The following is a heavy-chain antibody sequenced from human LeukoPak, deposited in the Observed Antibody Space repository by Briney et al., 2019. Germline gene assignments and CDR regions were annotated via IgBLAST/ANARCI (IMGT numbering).Heavy chain of an antibody. CDR2: IMPISGTA. V-gene: IGHV1-69*13. J-gene: IGHJ1*01. D-gene: IGHD2-15*01. CDR3: ADRFCSGGSCYSTLAEYFQY. CDR1: GYTFTDYY. Sequence: SVKVSCKASGYTFTDYYIHWVRQAPGQGLEWMGGIMPISGTAKYAQKFQGRFTITADDSTSTAYMELTSLRSDDTAVYYCADRFCSGGSCYSTLAEYFQYWGQGTLVIVSS.